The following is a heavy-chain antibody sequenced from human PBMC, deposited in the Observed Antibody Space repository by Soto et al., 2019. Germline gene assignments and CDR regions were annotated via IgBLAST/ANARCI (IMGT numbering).Heavy chain of an antibody. CDR1: GFTFSSYG. Sequence: GGSLRLSCAASGFTFSSYGIHWVRQAPGKGLEWVALISYDGSNKYYADSVKGRFTISRDNSKNTLYLQMNSLRAEDTAVYYCARDRHSSSSSGGFDYCGQGTLVTV. V-gene: IGHV3-30*03. D-gene: IGHD6-6*01. J-gene: IGHJ4*02. CDR2: ISYDGSNK. CDR3: ARDRHSSSSSGGFDY.